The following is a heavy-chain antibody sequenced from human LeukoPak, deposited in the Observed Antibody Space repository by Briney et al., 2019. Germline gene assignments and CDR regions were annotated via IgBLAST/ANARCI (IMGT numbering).Heavy chain of an antibody. J-gene: IGHJ6*03. Sequence: GASVKVSCKASGYTFTSYGINWVRQAPGQGLEWMGWISAYNGNTNYAQKFQGRVTVTTDTSTSTAYMELRSLRSDDTAVYYCVTPPFGLGYYYYMDVWGKGTTVTVSS. V-gene: IGHV1-18*01. CDR1: GYTFTSYG. CDR2: ISAYNGNT. D-gene: IGHD2/OR15-2a*01. CDR3: VTPPFGLGYYYYMDV.